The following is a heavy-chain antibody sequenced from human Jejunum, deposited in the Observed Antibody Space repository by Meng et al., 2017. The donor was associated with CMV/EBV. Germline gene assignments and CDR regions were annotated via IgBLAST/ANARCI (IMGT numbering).Heavy chain of an antibody. D-gene: IGHD3-16*01. CDR1: GFTFSSHA. CDR2: TSYDGNSQ. CDR3: ARDGGGFNSSPFDR. J-gene: IGHJ4*02. V-gene: IGHV3-30*04. Sequence: GFTFSSHAMHCVRQAPGKGLEWVAVTSYDGNSQYYTDSVKGRFTISRDNSDNMLYLHMNSLRADDTALYYCARDGGGFNSSPFDRWGQGTLVTVSS.